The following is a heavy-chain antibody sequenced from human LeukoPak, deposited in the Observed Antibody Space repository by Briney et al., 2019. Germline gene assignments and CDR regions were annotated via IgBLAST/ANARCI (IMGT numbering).Heavy chain of an antibody. CDR2: TYYRSKWNN. J-gene: IGHJ4*02. CDR1: GDSVSSNSAA. Sequence: SQTLSLTCAISGDSVSSNSAAWNWIRQSPSRGLEWLVRTYYRSKWNNEYAVSVKSQIIINPDTSKNHFSLQLNSVTPEDTAVYYCARAGDLDFDYWGQGTLVTVSS. V-gene: IGHV6-1*01. CDR3: ARAGDLDFDY.